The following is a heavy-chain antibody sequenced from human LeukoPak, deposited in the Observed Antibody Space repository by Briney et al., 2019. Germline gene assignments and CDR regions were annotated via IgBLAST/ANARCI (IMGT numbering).Heavy chain of an antibody. Sequence: PSETLSLTCAVYGGSFSGYYWSWIRQPPGKGLEWIGEINHSGSTNYNPSLKSRVTISVDTSKNQFSLKLSSVTAADTAVYYCARWGRGYSGYDPFDYWGQGTLVTVSS. V-gene: IGHV4-34*01. CDR3: ARWGRGYSGYDPFDY. CDR2: INHSGST. J-gene: IGHJ4*02. D-gene: IGHD5-12*01. CDR1: GGSFSGYY.